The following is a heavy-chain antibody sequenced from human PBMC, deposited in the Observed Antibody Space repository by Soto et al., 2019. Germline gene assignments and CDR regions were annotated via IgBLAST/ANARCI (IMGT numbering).Heavy chain of an antibody. CDR1: GFTFSSYV. Sequence: LRLSCSASGFTFSSYVMNWVRQAPGKGLEYVSGITSNGGSTFYADSVKGRFIISRDNSQNTVYLQMSSLTTADTAVYYCLVASAAYWGQGTQVTVSS. D-gene: IGHD6-13*01. CDR3: LVASAAY. CDR2: ITSNGGST. J-gene: IGHJ4*02. V-gene: IGHV3-64D*06.